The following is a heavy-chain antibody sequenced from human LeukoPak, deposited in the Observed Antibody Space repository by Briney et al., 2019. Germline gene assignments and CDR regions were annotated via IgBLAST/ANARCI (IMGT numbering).Heavy chain of an antibody. Sequence: GGSLRLSCAASGFTFSNYWVAWVRQAPGKGLEWVANIMQDGSVKYYEDSVKGRFTISRDNAKNSLYLQMNSLGAEDTALYYCAASTGYSYTLDVWGQGTTVTVSS. CDR3: AASTGYSYTLDV. D-gene: IGHD1-14*01. CDR1: GFTFSNYW. CDR2: IMQDGSVK. J-gene: IGHJ6*02. V-gene: IGHV3-7*01.